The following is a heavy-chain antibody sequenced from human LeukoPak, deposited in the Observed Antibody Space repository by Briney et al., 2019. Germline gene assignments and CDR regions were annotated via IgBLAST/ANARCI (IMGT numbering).Heavy chain of an antibody. J-gene: IGHJ4*02. D-gene: IGHD3-10*01. CDR1: GYSFTSYW. V-gene: IGHV5-51*01. CDR2: IYPGDSDT. Sequence: NRGESLKISCKGSGYSFTSYWIGWVRQLPGKGLEWMGIIYPGDSDTRYSPSFQGQVTISADKSISTAYLQWSSLKASDTAMYYCARPGSSVRPYYFDYWGQGTLVTVSS. CDR3: ARPGSSVRPYYFDY.